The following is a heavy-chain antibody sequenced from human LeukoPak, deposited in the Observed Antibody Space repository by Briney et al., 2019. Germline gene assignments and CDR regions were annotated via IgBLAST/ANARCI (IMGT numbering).Heavy chain of an antibody. V-gene: IGHV4-34*01. Sequence: SETLSLTCAVYGGSFSGYYWSWIRQPPGKGLEWIGEINHSGSTNYNPSLKSRVTISVDTSKNQFSLKLSSVTAADTAVYYCARRRHMVRGVLYFDYWGQGTLVTVSS. CDR2: INHSGST. CDR3: ARRRHMVRGVLYFDY. D-gene: IGHD3-10*01. CDR1: GGSFSGYY. J-gene: IGHJ4*02.